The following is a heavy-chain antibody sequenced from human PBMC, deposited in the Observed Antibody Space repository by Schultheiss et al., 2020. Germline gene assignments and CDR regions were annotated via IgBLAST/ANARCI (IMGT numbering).Heavy chain of an antibody. J-gene: IGHJ5*02. D-gene: IGHD4-17*01. CDR2: IYYSGST. Sequence: SETLSLTCTVSGGSISSGGYYWSWIRQHPGKGLEWIGYIYYSGSTYYNPSLKSRVTISVDTSKNQFSLKLSSVTAADTAVYYCARGPEYGDYARYNWCDPWGQGNLGTVAS. CDR3: ARGPEYGDYARYNWCDP. V-gene: IGHV4-31*03. CDR1: GGSISSGGYY.